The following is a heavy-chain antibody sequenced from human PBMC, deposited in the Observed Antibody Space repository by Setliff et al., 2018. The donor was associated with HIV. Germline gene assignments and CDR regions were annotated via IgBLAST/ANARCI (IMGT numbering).Heavy chain of an antibody. J-gene: IGHJ4*02. D-gene: IGHD3-22*01. Sequence: GGSLRLSCAASGFTFSSYAMSWVRQSPGKGLEWVSSISGSGANTYYADSVKGRFTISRDNSKNTLYLQMNSLRAEDTAVYYCAKEDATIAVVAGCLDYWGQGTLVTV. CDR3: AKEDATIAVVAGCLDY. CDR2: ISGSGANT. CDR1: GFTFSSYA. V-gene: IGHV3-23*01.